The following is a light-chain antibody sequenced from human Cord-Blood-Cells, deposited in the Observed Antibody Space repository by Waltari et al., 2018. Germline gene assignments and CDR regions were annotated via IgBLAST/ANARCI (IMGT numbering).Light chain of an antibody. CDR2: GAS. CDR3: QQYGSSTYS. CDR1: QSVSSSY. V-gene: IGKV3-20*01. Sequence: EIVLTQSPGTLSLSPGERATLSCRASQSVSSSYLAWYQQKPGQAPRLLIYGASSRATGIPDRFRGRESGTDFTLTISRLEPEDLAVYYCQQYGSSTYSFGQGTKLEIK. J-gene: IGKJ2*03.